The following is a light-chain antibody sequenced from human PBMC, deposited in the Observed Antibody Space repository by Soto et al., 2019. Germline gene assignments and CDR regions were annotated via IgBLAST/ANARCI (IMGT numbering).Light chain of an antibody. V-gene: IGKV1-16*01. CDR1: QDISNY. J-gene: IGKJ3*01. CDR3: QQYNSHPQT. CDR2: AAS. Sequence: DIQMTQSPSSLSASVGDRVTITCRTSQDISNYLAWLQQKPGKAPKFLIYAASSLESGVPSRFSGSGSGTDVTLTISSLQPEDFATYYCQQYNSHPQTFGPGTKVDI.